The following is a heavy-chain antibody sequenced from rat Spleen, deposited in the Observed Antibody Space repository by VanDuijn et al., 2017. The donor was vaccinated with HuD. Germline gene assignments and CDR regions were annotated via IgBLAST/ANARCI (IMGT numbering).Heavy chain of an antibody. D-gene: IGHD1-4*01. CDR1: GFTFSNYD. V-gene: IGHV5-20*01. CDR3: TTEPGYNSYFNY. CDR2: LSYDGGTT. Sequence: EVQLVESGGGLVQPGNSLKLSCAASGFTFSNYDMAWVRQAPAKGLEWVASLSYDGGTTYYRDSVKGRFTISRDNAKSSLYLQMDSLRSEDTATYYCTTEPGYNSYFNYWGQGVMVTVSS. J-gene: IGHJ2*01.